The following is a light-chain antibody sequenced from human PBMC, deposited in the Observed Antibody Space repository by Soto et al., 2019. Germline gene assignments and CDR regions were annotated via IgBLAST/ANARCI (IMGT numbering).Light chain of an antibody. CDR1: QSVSTNN. Sequence: IVLTESPRTLTTSPGERATLSCRASQSVSTNNLAWYQQRPGQAPRLLIYGASRRATGIPDRFSGSGSGTDFTLTISRLEPEDFAVYYCQQYDGSPRTFGQGTKVEMK. J-gene: IGKJ1*01. CDR3: QQYDGSPRT. V-gene: IGKV3-20*01. CDR2: GAS.